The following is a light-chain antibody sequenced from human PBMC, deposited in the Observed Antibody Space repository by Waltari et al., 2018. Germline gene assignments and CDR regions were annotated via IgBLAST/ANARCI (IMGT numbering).Light chain of an antibody. CDR3: QVWDSSTVV. CDR2: SDA. CDR1: TLCSKN. J-gene: IGLJ2*01. Sequence: SYELTQPLSVSVALGQTARITCGGNTLCSKNVHWYTQKPGQAPVLVIYSDANRPSGIPERFSGSNSGNTATLTISRAQAGDEADYYCQVWDSSTVVFGGGTKLIVL. V-gene: IGLV3-9*01.